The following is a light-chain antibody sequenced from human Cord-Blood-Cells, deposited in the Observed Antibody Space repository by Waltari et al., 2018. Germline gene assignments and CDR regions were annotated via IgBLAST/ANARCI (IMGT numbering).Light chain of an antibody. V-gene: IGLV2-14*01. Sequence: QSALTQPASVSGSPGQSITISCTGTSSDVGGYNYVSWYQQHPDKAPKPMIYDVSNRPSGVSNRFSGSKSGNTASLTISGLQAEDEADYYCSSYTSSSTVVFGGGTKLTVL. J-gene: IGLJ2*01. CDR3: SSYTSSSTVV. CDR1: SSDVGGYNY. CDR2: DVS.